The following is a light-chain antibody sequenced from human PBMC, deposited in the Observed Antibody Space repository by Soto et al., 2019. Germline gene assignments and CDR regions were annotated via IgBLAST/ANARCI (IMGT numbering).Light chain of an antibody. Sequence: QSVLTQPPSVSAAPGQKVTISCSGSSSSVGNKYVSWYQQLPGRVPKLLIYDNDKRPSGIPDRFSGSKSATSATLGITGLQTGDEADYYCGAWDYSLSAYVFGTGTKLTVL. CDR3: GAWDYSLSAYV. CDR1: SSSVGNKY. J-gene: IGLJ1*01. CDR2: DND. V-gene: IGLV1-51*01.